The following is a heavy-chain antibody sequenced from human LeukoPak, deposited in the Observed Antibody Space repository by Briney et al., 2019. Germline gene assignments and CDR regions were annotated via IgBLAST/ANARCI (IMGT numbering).Heavy chain of an antibody. CDR2: ISGSGSST. J-gene: IGHJ4*02. D-gene: IGHD4-17*01. CDR1: GFTFTSYA. CDR3: ARFPTVTTLKAFFDY. Sequence: GGSLRLSCAASGFTFTSYAMSWVRQAPGKGLEWVSTISGSGSSTYYADSVKGRFTISRDTSKNTLYLQMNSLRAEDTAVYYCARFPTVTTLKAFFDYWGQGALVTVSS. V-gene: IGHV3-23*01.